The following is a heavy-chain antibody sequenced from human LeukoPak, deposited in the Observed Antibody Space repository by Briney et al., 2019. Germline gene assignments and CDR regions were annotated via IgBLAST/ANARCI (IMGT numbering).Heavy chain of an antibody. CDR2: IYYSGST. CDR1: GGSINSSSYY. V-gene: IGHV4-39*01. Sequence: PSETLSLTCTVSGGSINSSSYYWGWIRQPPGKGLEWIGSIYYSGSTYYNPSLKSRVTISVDTSKNQFSLKLSSVTAADTAVYYCARRVGATRSPNFDYWGQGTLVTVSS. D-gene: IGHD1-26*01. CDR3: ARRVGATRSPNFDY. J-gene: IGHJ4*02.